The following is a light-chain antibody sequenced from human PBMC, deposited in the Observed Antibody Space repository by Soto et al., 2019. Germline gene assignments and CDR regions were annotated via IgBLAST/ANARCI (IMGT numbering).Light chain of an antibody. CDR3: SSYTSSDTLV. CDR1: SSDLGGYNY. V-gene: IGLV2-14*01. CDR2: EVS. Sequence: QAVVTQPASVSGSPGQSITVSCTGTSSDLGGYNYVSWYQHHPGKAPKLMIYEVSNRPSGVSNRFSGSKSGNTASLTISGLQAEDEAEYYCSSYTSSDTLVFGTGPKLTVL. J-gene: IGLJ1*01.